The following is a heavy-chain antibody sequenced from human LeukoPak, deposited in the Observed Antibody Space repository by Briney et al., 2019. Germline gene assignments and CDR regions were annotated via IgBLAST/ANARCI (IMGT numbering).Heavy chain of an antibody. CDR2: IKQDGSET. Sequence: GGSLRLSCAASGFTFTNYWMNWVRQAPGKGLEWVAYIKQDGSETKYVDSVKGRFTISRDNAKNSLYLHMNNLRAEDTAVYFCARDHRYYDFWSGYAGYWFDPWGQGTLVTVSS. D-gene: IGHD3-3*01. V-gene: IGHV3-7*01. J-gene: IGHJ5*02. CDR1: GFTFTNYW. CDR3: ARDHRYYDFWSGYAGYWFDP.